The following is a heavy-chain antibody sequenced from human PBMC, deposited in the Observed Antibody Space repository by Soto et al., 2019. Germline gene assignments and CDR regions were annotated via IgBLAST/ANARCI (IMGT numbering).Heavy chain of an antibody. CDR3: AKDRERDAWYEDY. Sequence: GGSLRLSCVASGFSFSSYAMSWVRQAPGKGLEWVSVISGSDGSTYYADSVRGRFTISRDNSKNTLYLQMNSLRAEDTAVYYCAKDRERDAWYEDYWGQGTLVTVSS. J-gene: IGHJ4*02. V-gene: IGHV3-23*01. D-gene: IGHD6-13*01. CDR2: ISGSDGST. CDR1: GFSFSSYA.